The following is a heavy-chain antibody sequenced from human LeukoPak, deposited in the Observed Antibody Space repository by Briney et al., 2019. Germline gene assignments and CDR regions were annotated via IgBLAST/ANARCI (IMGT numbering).Heavy chain of an antibody. D-gene: IGHD1-26*01. CDR2: IYYSGST. Sequence: SSETLSLTCTVSGASISSGPYYWGWIRQPPGKGLEWIGTIYYSGSTYYNPSLKSRVTISVDTSKNQFSLKLSSVTAADAAVYYCARVWELSDAFDIWGQGTMVTVSS. CDR3: ARVWELSDAFDI. V-gene: IGHV4-39*07. CDR1: GASISSGPYY. J-gene: IGHJ3*02.